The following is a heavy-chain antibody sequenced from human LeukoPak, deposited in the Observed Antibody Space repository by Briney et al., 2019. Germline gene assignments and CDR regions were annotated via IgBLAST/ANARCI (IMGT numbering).Heavy chain of an antibody. V-gene: IGHV4-34*01. CDR3: ARASIATLGYFDY. CDR2: INHSGST. CDR1: GGSFSGYY. J-gene: IGHJ4*02. D-gene: IGHD6-6*01. Sequence: SETLSLTCAVYGGSFSGYYWSWIRQPPGKGLEWIGEINHSGSTNYNPSLKSRVTISVDTSKNQFSLKLSSVTAADTAVYYCARASIATLGYFDYWGQGTLVTVSS.